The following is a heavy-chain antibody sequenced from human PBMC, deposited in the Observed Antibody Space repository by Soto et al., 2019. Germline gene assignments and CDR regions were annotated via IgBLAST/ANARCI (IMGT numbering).Heavy chain of an antibody. CDR1: GYTFTSYY. D-gene: IGHD1-26*01. J-gene: IGHJ5*02. CDR3: AHYLNSGSLGDWFDP. Sequence: ASVKVSCKASGYTFTSYYMHWVRQAPGQGLEWMGIINPSGGSTSYSPSLKSRLTITKDTSKNQVVLTMTNMDPVDTATYYCAHYLNSGSLGDWFDPWGQGTLVTVSS. V-gene: IGHV1-46*04. CDR2: INPSGGST.